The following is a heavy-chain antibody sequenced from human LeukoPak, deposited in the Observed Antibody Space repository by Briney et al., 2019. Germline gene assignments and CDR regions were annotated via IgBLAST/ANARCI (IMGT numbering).Heavy chain of an antibody. Sequence: GGSLRLSCAASGFTFSKYWMSWVRQAPGKGLEWVANIKQDGSEKHYLDSVKGRFTISRDNAKNSLYLQMNSLRAEDTAVYYCAGHGGTGYSSSWYFCWGQGTLVTVSS. CDR3: AGHGGTGYSSSWYFC. V-gene: IGHV3-7*02. CDR1: GFTFSKYW. CDR2: IKQDGSEK. D-gene: IGHD6-13*01. J-gene: IGHJ4*02.